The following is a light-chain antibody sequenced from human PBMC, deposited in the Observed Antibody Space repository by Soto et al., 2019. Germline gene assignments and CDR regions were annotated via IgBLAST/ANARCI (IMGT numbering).Light chain of an antibody. Sequence: DVQMTQSPASLSSSVGCRFTSACRASHPIGNYLNWYQQKPGEAPKVLIFAASSLRSGVPSRFSGSGYGTDFTLTINNLHPEDSATYYCQQTHAVPLTFGQGTRLEIK. CDR3: QQTHAVPLT. CDR1: HPIGNY. J-gene: IGKJ5*01. V-gene: IGKV1-39*01. CDR2: AAS.